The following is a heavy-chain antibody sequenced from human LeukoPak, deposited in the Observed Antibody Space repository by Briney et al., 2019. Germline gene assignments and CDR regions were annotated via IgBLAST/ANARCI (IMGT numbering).Heavy chain of an antibody. CDR1: GFAFSSYS. Sequence: PGGSLRLSCAASGFAFSSYSMNWVRQAPGKGLEWVSSISSSSSYIYYADSVKGRFTISRDNAKNSLYLQMNSLRAEDTAVYYCARDLKASEQWQGELDYWGQGTLVTVSS. CDR3: ARDLKASEQWQGELDY. V-gene: IGHV3-21*01. CDR2: ISSSSSYI. D-gene: IGHD6-19*01. J-gene: IGHJ4*02.